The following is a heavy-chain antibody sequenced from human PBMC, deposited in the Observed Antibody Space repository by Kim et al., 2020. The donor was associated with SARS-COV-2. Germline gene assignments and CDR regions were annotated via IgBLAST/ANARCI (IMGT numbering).Heavy chain of an antibody. V-gene: IGHV4-34*01. J-gene: IGHJ4*02. CDR2: IHPDGSA. Sequence: SETLSLTCDVYGGSFSGHHWTWIRQPPGKGLEWIGEIHPDGSANYTPSLKSRVTISLDTSNNQFSLRLTSVTAADAAVYYCARGWGETWPPAHYWGQGTGVAVSS. CDR3: ARGWGETWPPAHY. D-gene: IGHD3-16*01. CDR1: GGSFSGHH.